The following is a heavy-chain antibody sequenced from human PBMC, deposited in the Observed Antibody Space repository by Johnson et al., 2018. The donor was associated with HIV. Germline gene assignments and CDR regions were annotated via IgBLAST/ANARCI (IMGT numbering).Heavy chain of an antibody. J-gene: IGHJ3*02. V-gene: IGHV3-13*01. CDR3: ARDNGEDAFDI. D-gene: IGHD4-17*01. CDR2: IGTAGDT. CDR1: GFTFSSYD. Sequence: VQLVESGGGLVQPGGSLRLSCAASGFTFSSYDMHWVRQATGKGLEWVSAIGTAGDTYYPGSVKGRFTISRENAKNSLYLQMNSLRAEDTAVYYCARDNGEDAFDIWGQGTMVTVSS.